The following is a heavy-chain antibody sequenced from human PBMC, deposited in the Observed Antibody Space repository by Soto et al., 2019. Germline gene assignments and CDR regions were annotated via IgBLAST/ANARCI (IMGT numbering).Heavy chain of an antibody. V-gene: IGHV4-30-2*01. D-gene: IGHD3-22*01. CDR1: GGSISSGGYS. CDR3: ARHDYYDSSGYTVDY. Sequence: PSETLSLTCAVSGGSISSGGYSWSWIRQPPGKCLEFIGYIYHSVSTYYNPSLKSRVTISVDRSKNQFSLRLSSATAADTAVYYCARHDYYDSSGYTVDYWGQGTLVTVSS. CDR2: IYHSVST. J-gene: IGHJ4*02.